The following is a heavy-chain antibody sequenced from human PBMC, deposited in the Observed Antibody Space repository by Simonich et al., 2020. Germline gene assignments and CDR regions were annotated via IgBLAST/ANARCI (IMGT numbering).Heavy chain of an antibody. J-gene: IGHJ4*02. CDR2: IYYRGST. V-gene: IGHV4-59*08. CDR1: GGSISSYY. CDR3: ARLPDY. Sequence: QVQLQESGPGLVKPSETLSLTCTVSGGSISSYYWSWIRQPPGQGLGWVGYIYYRGSTHYHPSLKSRVTISVDTSKNQFSLKLSSVTAADTAVYYCARLPDYWGQGTLVTVSS.